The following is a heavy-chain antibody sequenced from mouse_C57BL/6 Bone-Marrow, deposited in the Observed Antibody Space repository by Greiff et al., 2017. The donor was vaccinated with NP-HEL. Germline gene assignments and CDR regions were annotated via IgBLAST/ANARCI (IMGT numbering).Heavy chain of an antibody. J-gene: IGHJ1*03. D-gene: IGHD2-3*01. Sequence: EVKVIESGPGLAKPSQTLSLTCSVTGYSITSDYWNWIRKFPGNKLEYMGYISYSGSTYYNPSLKSRISITRDTSKNQYYLQLNSVTTEDTATYYCARGIYDGYPHWYFDVWGTGTTVTVSS. CDR1: GYSITSDY. CDR2: ISYSGST. V-gene: IGHV3-8*01. CDR3: ARGIYDGYPHWYFDV.